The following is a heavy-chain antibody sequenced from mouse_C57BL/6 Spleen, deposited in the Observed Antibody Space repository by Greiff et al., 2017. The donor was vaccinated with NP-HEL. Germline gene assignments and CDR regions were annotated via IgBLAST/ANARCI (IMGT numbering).Heavy chain of an antibody. CDR1: GFTFTDYY. J-gene: IGHJ1*03. CDR3: ARYEGEGWYFEV. Sequence: EVQLVESGGGLVQPGGSLSLSCAASGFTFTDYYMSWVRQPPGKALEWLGFIRHKADGYTTEYSASVKGRFTISRDKSQSILYLQMNALRAEDSATYYCARYEGEGWYFEVWGTGTTVTVSS. CDR2: IRHKADGYTT. V-gene: IGHV7-3*01.